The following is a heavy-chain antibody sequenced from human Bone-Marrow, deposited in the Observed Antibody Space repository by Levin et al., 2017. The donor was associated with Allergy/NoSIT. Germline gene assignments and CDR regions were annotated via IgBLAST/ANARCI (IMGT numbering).Heavy chain of an antibody. J-gene: IGHJ2*01. Sequence: PGASVKVSCKGSGYTFTSHWIAWLRQMPGKGPELMGIIYPGDSETRYSPPFQGQVTISADESINTAYLQWSSLKASDTAMYYCARTPPSWGTTCYLYWYFDLWGRGTLVTVSS. D-gene: IGHD1-1*01. V-gene: IGHV5-51*01. CDR3: ARTPPSWGTTCYLYWYFDL. CDR1: GYTFTSHW. CDR2: IYPGDSET.